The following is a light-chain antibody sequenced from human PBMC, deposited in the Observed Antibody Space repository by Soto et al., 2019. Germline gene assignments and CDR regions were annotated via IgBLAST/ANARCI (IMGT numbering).Light chain of an antibody. J-gene: IGKJ1*01. Sequence: DIQMTQSPSSLSASVGDRVTITCRASQGMRNCLAWYQQKPGKVPKLLIYAASSLESGVPSRFSGSGSGTEFTLTISSLQPDDFATYYCQQYNSYSRWTFGQGTKVDNK. CDR3: QQYNSYSRWT. CDR1: QGMRNC. V-gene: IGKV1-16*01. CDR2: AAS.